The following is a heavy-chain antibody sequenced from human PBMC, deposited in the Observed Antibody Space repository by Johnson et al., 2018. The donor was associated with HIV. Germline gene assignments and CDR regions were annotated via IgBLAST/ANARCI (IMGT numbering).Heavy chain of an antibody. Sequence: VQLVESGGGLVQPGGSLRLSCAASGFTVSSNYMSWVRQAPGKGLEWVCGINWRGGSTGYADSVKGRFTISRDNAKNSLYLQMNSLRAEDTALYYCARDVREYSISFDAFDIWGQGTMVTVSS. V-gene: IGHV3-20*04. J-gene: IGHJ3*02. CDR3: ARDVREYSISFDAFDI. CDR2: INWRGGST. CDR1: GFTVSSNY. D-gene: IGHD6-6*01.